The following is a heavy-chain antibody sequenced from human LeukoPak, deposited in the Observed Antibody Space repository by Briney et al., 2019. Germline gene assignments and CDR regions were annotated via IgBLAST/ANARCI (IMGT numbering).Heavy chain of an antibody. V-gene: IGHV4-59*01. Sequence: PSETLSLTCTVSGGSISSYYWSWIRQPPGKGLEWIGYIYYSGSTNYNPSLKSRVTISVDTSKNQFSLKLSSVTAADTAVYYCAREIAARPCYYYGMDVWGQGTTVTVSS. CDR3: AREIAARPCYYYGMDV. CDR1: GGSISSYY. D-gene: IGHD6-6*01. J-gene: IGHJ6*02. CDR2: IYYSGST.